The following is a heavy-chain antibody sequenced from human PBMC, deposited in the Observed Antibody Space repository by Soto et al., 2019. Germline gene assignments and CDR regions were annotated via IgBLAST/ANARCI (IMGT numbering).Heavy chain of an antibody. CDR3: ATRSPAFDF. V-gene: IGHV1-18*01. Sequence: QVQLVQSGPEVKKPGASVKVSCKTSGYTSTSYGIAWVRQAPGQGLEWMGWISTSRGNTNYAQKFQGRVTMTTDTSTSTAYMELRSLRSDDTAVYYCATRSPAFDFWGQGTLVTVSS. J-gene: IGHJ4*02. CDR1: GYTSTSYG. CDR2: ISTSRGNT.